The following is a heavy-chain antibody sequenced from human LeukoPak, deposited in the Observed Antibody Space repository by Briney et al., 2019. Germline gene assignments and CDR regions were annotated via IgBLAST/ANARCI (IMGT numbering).Heavy chain of an antibody. Sequence: SETLSLTCTVSGGSISSSDYYWGWIRQPPGKGLEWIGSMYYSGSTYYNPSLKSRVTISVDTSKNQFSLKLSSVTAADTAVYYCARDQRVAKTLDYWGQGTLVTVSS. D-gene: IGHD6-25*01. CDR3: ARDQRVAKTLDY. CDR2: MYYSGST. CDR1: GGSISSSDYY. V-gene: IGHV4-39*07. J-gene: IGHJ4*02.